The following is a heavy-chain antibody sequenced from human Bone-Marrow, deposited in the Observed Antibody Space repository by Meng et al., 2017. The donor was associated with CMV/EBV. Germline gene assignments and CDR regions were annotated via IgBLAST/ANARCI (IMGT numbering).Heavy chain of an antibody. D-gene: IGHD3-3*01. V-gene: IGHV1-8*03. CDR3: ARGLRFLEWFTSSYGLDV. CDR1: GYTFTSYD. CDR2: MNPNSGNT. J-gene: IGHJ6*02. Sequence: ASVKVSCKASGYTFTSYDINWVRQATGQGLEWMGWMNPNSGNTGYAQQFRGIVTITRNTSISTGYMELCSLRSEDTAVYYGARGLRFLEWFTSSYGLDVWGQGTTVTVSS.